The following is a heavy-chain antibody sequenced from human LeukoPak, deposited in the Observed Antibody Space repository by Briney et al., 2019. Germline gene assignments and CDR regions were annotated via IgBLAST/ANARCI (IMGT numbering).Heavy chain of an antibody. V-gene: IGHV3-30*02. CDR2: IRYDGSNK. Sequence: HPGGSLRLSCAASQFTFSSYAIHWVRQAPGKGLEWVAFIRYDGSNKYYADSVKGRFTISRDNSKNTLYLQMNSLRAEGTAVYYCAKDGDVLGFLEWFNFDYWGQGTLVTVSS. J-gene: IGHJ4*02. D-gene: IGHD3-3*02. CDR1: QFTFSSYA. CDR3: AKDGDVLGFLEWFNFDY.